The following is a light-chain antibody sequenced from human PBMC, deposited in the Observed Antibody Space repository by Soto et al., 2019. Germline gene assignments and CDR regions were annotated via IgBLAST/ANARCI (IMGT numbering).Light chain of an antibody. J-gene: IGKJ1*01. V-gene: IGKV3-15*01. Sequence: EIVMTQSPATLSVSPGERVTLSCRASQSVNSNLAWYQQKPGQAPRLLIYRASTRLTGFPARFSGSGSGTDFTLTISGLQSADFAVYYCQQYNDWPRTCGQGTKVDIK. CDR3: QQYNDWPRT. CDR1: QSVNSN. CDR2: RAS.